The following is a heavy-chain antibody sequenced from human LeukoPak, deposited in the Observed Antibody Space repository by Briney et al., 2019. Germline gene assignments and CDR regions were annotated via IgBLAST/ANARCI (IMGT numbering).Heavy chain of an antibody. Sequence: GGSLRLSCAASGFTVSSSYMSWVRQAPGKGLEWVSVIYSGGTTYYADSVKGRFTISRDTSKNTLYLQMNSLRAEDTAVYYCARALVVVGPPGYWGQGTLVTVSS. J-gene: IGHJ4*02. CDR1: GFTVSSSY. CDR3: ARALVVVGPPGY. V-gene: IGHV3-66*01. D-gene: IGHD2-15*01. CDR2: IYSGGTT.